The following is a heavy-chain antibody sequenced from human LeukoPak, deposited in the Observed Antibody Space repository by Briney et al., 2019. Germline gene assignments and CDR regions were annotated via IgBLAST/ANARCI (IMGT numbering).Heavy chain of an antibody. CDR3: ARDVASWHFDY. Sequence: GGSLRLSCAASGFTFSSHWMHWVRQAQGKGLVWLSRIKSDGSSTSYADSVKGRFTISRDNAKSTLYLQMNSLRADDTAVYFCARDVASWHFDYWGQGTLVTVSS. V-gene: IGHV3-74*01. CDR1: GFTFSSHW. D-gene: IGHD2-2*01. CDR2: IKSDGSST. J-gene: IGHJ4*02.